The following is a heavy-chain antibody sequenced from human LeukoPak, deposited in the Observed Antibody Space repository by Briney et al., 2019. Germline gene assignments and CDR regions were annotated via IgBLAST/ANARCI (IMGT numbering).Heavy chain of an antibody. D-gene: IGHD5-18*01. V-gene: IGHV3-21*04. J-gene: IGHJ4*02. CDR2: ISSSSSYI. CDR1: GFTFSSYS. Sequence: GGSLRLSCAASGFTFSSYSMNWVRQAPRKGLEWVSSISSSSSYIYYADSVKGRFTISRDNAKNSLYLQMNSLRAEDTALYYCAKVNGYSYGGYYFGYWGQGTLVTVSS. CDR3: AKVNGYSYGGYYFGY.